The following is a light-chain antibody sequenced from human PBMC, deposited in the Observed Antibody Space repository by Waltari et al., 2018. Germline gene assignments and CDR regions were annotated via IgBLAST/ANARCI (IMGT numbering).Light chain of an antibody. Sequence: SYELTQPSSVSVSPGQTARITCSGDVLAKKVARWFQQKPGQAPVLVIDRDTARLSGFSERFSGSSSGTTVTLTISGAQVEDEADYYCYSVADNKVIFGGGTKLTVL. J-gene: IGLJ2*01. CDR3: YSVADNKVI. CDR1: VLAKKV. CDR2: RDT. V-gene: IGLV3-27*01.